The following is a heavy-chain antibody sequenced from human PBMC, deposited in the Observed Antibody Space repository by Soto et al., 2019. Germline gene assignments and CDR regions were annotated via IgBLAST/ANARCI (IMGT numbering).Heavy chain of an antibody. Sequence: PGGSLRLSCAASGFTFSGYAMHCVRQAPGKGLQWVAVISDDGTNKHYADSVRGRFTISRDNSKNTLYLQMDSLRPEDTAFYYCARDGSIRGLWLGPDYRCQGPHVTVSS. V-gene: IGHV3-30-3*01. D-gene: IGHD5-18*01. J-gene: IGHJ4*02. CDR2: ISDDGTNK. CDR1: GFTFSGYA. CDR3: ARDGSIRGLWLGPDY.